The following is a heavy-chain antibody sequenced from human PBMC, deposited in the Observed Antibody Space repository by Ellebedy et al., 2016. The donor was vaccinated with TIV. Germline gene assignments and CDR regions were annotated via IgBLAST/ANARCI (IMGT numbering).Heavy chain of an antibody. V-gene: IGHV4-34*01. J-gene: IGHJ5*02. CDR2: IDYSGNT. D-gene: IGHD3-10*01. Sequence: MPSETLSLTCAVSGGSLSNYYWNWIRQPPGKGLEWIGEIDYSGNTNYNTSLKSRLTLSVDTSKRQFSLKLISLTAADTAVYYCARSPIRRFGPRPLTGGGFDPWGQGTLVTVSP. CDR1: GGSLSNYY. CDR3: ARSPIRRFGPRPLTGGGFDP.